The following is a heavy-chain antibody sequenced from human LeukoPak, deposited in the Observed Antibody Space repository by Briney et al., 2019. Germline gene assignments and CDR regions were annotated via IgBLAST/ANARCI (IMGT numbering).Heavy chain of an antibody. D-gene: IGHD5-24*01. Sequence: SQTLSLTCTVSGGSISSGGYYWSWIRQPPGKGLEWIGYIYHSGSTYYNPSLKSRVTISVDRSKNQFSLKLSSVTAADTAVYYCARGRLTEMATRGFLDYWGQGTLVTVSS. J-gene: IGHJ4*02. CDR1: GGSISSGGYY. V-gene: IGHV4-30-2*01. CDR2: IYHSGST. CDR3: ARGRLTEMATRGFLDY.